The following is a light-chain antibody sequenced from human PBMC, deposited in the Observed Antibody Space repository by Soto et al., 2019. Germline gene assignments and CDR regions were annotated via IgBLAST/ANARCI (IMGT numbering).Light chain of an antibody. CDR3: SSYTSSSSLDV. Sequence: QSALTQPASVSGSPGQSITISCTGTSSDVGGYNYVSWYQQHPGTAPKLMIYEVSNRPSGLSNRFSGSKSGNTASLTISGLQAEDEADYYCSSYTSSSSLDVFGTGTKLTVL. CDR2: EVS. J-gene: IGLJ1*01. CDR1: SSDVGGYNY. V-gene: IGLV2-14*01.